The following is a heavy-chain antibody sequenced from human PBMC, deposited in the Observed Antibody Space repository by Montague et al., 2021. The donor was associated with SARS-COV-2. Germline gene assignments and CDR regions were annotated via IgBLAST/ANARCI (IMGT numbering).Heavy chain of an antibody. D-gene: IGHD3-9*01. V-gene: IGHV4-39*01. CDR2: ISNGGRT. J-gene: IGHJ4*02. CDR3: ARHRSYDVVTYYPDF. Sequence: SETLSLTCSVSGGSFESDNFFWGWIRQPPGKRLEWIGVISNGGRTFDNPSLKSRVTISVHTSRNQLSLNVKSVTAADTAVYYCARHRSYDVVTYYPDFWGQGILVTASS. CDR1: GGSFESDNFF.